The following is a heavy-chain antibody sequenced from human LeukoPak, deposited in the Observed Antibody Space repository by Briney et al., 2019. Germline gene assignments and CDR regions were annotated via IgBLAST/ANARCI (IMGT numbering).Heavy chain of an antibody. Sequence: PGGSLRLSCAASGFTFNNYCMHWVRQGPGKGLVWVSRINTDGSNSNYADSVKGRFTISRDNAKNTLYLQMNSLRAEDTAVYYCARSRYSYSTMDWGQGTLVTVSS. V-gene: IGHV3-74*01. D-gene: IGHD6-13*01. CDR2: INTDGSNS. J-gene: IGHJ4*02. CDR1: GFTFNNYC. CDR3: ARSRYSYSTMD.